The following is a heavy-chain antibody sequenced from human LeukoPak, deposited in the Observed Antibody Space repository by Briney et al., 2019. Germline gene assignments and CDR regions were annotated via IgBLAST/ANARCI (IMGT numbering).Heavy chain of an antibody. CDR2: IYYSGST. J-gene: IGHJ4*02. V-gene: IGHV4-39*07. Sequence: SETLSLTCTVSGGSISSSSYYWGWIRQPPGKGLEWIGSIYYSGSTYYNPSLKSRVTISVDTSKNQFSLKLSSVTAADTAVYYCAGGDFGARGYSYGSQNFDYWGQGTLVTVSS. CDR1: GGSISSSSYY. CDR3: AGGDFGARGYSYGSQNFDY. D-gene: IGHD5-18*01.